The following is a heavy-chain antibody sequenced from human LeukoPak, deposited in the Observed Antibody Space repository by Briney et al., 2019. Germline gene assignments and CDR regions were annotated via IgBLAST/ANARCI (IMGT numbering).Heavy chain of an antibody. CDR2: INPSGGST. Sequence: ASVKASCKASGYTFTSYYMHWVRQAPGQGLEWMGIINPSGGSTSYAQKFQGRVTMTRDMSTSTVYMELSSPRSEDTAAYYCARGSTSSYFDYWGQGTLVTVSS. V-gene: IGHV1-46*01. CDR1: GYTFTSYY. J-gene: IGHJ4*02. CDR3: ARGSTSSYFDY. D-gene: IGHD1-26*01.